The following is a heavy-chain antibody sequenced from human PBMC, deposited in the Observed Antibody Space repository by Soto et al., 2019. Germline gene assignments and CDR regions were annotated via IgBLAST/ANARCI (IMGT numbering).Heavy chain of an antibody. CDR3: VRATPPPGLGI. V-gene: IGHV3-7*03. J-gene: IGHJ6*02. Sequence: GGSLRLSCVGSGFGFRDYPLNWVRQAPGQGREGVANISRRGTSTNYVDSVRGRFSTSRDSTRHSLYLNMDSLRVEDTATYYCVRATPPPGLGIWGRGTTVTVFS. D-gene: IGHD1-1*01. CDR2: ISRRGTST. CDR1: GFGFRDYP.